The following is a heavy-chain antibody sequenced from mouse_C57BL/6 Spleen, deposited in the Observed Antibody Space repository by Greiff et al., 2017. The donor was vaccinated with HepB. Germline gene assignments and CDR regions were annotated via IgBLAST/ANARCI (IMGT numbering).Heavy chain of an antibody. CDR2: IYPGDGDT. D-gene: IGHD2-2*01. Sequence: VQLKASGAELVKPGASVKISCKASGYAFSSYWMNWVKQRPGKGLEWIGQIYPGDGDTNYNGKFKGKATLTADKSSSTAYMQRSSLTSEDSAVYFCARRGYGDFDYWGQGTTLTVSS. V-gene: IGHV1-80*01. CDR3: ARRGYGDFDY. J-gene: IGHJ2*01. CDR1: GYAFSSYW.